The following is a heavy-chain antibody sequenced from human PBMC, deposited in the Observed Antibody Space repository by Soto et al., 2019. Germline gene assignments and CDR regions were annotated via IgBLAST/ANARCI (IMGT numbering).Heavy chain of an antibody. D-gene: IGHD6-6*01. Sequence: GASVKVSCKASGGTFSSYAISWVRQAPGQGLEWMGGIIPIFGTANYAQKFQGRVTITADKSTSTAYMELSSLRSEDTAVYYCARAPLIAARYYYYGMDVWGQGPTVTVSS. J-gene: IGHJ6*02. CDR2: IIPIFGTA. CDR3: ARAPLIAARYYYYGMDV. V-gene: IGHV1-69*06. CDR1: GGTFSSYA.